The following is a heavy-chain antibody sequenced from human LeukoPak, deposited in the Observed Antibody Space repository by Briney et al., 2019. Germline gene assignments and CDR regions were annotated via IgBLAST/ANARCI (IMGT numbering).Heavy chain of an antibody. CDR2: ISGSGGST. V-gene: IGHV3-23*01. CDR1: GGSISSYY. Sequence: ETLSLTCTVSGGSISSYYWSWVRQAPGKGLEWVSAISGSGGSTYYADSVKGRFTISRDNSKNTLYLQMNSLRAEDTAVYYCAKDDSSSWFDYWGQGTLVTVSS. J-gene: IGHJ4*02. D-gene: IGHD6-13*01. CDR3: AKDDSSSWFDY.